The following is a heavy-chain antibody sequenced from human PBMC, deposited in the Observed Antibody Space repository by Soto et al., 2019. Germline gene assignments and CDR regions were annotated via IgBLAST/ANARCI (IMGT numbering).Heavy chain of an antibody. CDR3: AAGNDYGEDY. CDR2: IWYDGSNK. J-gene: IGHJ4*02. V-gene: IGHV3-33*01. CDR1: GFTFSNYG. D-gene: IGHD4-17*01. Sequence: QVQLVESGGGVVQSGRSLRLSCAASGFTFSNYGMHWVRQAPGKGLEWVAAIWYDGSNKYYADSVKGRFTISRDNSKNTLYLQMDSLRAEDTAVYHCAAGNDYGEDYWGQGTLVTVSS.